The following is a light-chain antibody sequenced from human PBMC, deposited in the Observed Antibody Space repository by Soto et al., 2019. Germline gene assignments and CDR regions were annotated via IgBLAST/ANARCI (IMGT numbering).Light chain of an antibody. V-gene: IGKV3-15*01. CDR3: QQYNKWPWT. CDR1: QSVSLN. CDR2: RAS. J-gene: IGKJ1*01. Sequence: DMMINHSPATLSASSGSTATRPSRANQSVSLNLAWYQQNPGQAPRLLIYRASTRATGIPARFSGSGSGTEFTLIISSLQSVDSAVYYCQQYNKWPWTFGQGTKVDIK.